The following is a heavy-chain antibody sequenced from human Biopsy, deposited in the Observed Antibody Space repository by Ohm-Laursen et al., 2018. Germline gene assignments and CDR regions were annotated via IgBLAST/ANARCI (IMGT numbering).Heavy chain of an antibody. V-gene: IGHV4-4*07. D-gene: IGHD5-24*01. CDR3: ASAGYNPDWNFDL. J-gene: IGHJ2*01. Sequence: SDTLSLTCGVSGGDINNYYWSWIRQPAGKGLEWIGRIYPGGSTNYNPSLKSRVTMSVDTSKKQFSLRLSSVTAADTAVYYCASAGYNPDWNFDLWGRGTRVTVSS. CDR2: IYPGGST. CDR1: GGDINNYY.